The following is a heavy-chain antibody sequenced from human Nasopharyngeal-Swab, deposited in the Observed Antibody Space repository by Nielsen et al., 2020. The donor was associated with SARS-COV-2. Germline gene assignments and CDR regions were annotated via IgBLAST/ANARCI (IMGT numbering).Heavy chain of an antibody. CDR1: DYTFTSYG. CDR2: ISAYNGNT. J-gene: IGHJ3*02. Sequence: ASVKVSCKASDYTFTSYGISWVRQAPGQGLEWMGWISAYNGNTNYAQNLQGRVTMTTDTSTSTAYMELRSLRSGDTAAYYCARVVPRGAFDIWGQGTMVTVSS. CDR3: ARVVPRGAFDI. V-gene: IGHV1-18*01. D-gene: IGHD2-2*01.